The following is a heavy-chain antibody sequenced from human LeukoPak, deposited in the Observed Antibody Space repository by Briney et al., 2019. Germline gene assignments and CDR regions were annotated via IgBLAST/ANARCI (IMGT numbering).Heavy chain of an antibody. CDR1: GGSISRTNW. CDR3: SRESGAFSPFGY. CDR2: ISLSGRT. J-gene: IGHJ4*02. V-gene: IGHV4-4*02. D-gene: IGHD1-26*01. Sequence: SETLSLTCDVSGGSISRTNWWSWVRQSPGQGLEWVGEISLSGRTNYNPSLQSRVTMSLDESKNQLSLDLASVTAADTAVYYCSRESGAFSPFGYWGQGTLVTVHS.